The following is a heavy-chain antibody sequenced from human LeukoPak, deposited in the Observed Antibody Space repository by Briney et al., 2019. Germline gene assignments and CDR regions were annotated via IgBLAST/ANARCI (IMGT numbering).Heavy chain of an antibody. CDR2: INPSGGST. Sequence: ASVKVSCKTSGYNFTSYYMHWVRQAPGQGLQWMGIINPSGGSTTYAQKFQGRVTMTRDTSTSTVYMELSSLRSEDTAVYYCARGYSSGWSGQDFDYWGQGTLVTVSS. CDR1: GYNFTSYY. CDR3: ARGYSSGWSGQDFDY. J-gene: IGHJ4*02. V-gene: IGHV1-46*01. D-gene: IGHD6-19*01.